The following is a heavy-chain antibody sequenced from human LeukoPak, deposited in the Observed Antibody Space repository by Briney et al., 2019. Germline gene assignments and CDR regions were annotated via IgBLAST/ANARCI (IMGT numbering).Heavy chain of an antibody. D-gene: IGHD3-3*01. Sequence: SETLSLTCTVSGVSISSYYWSWIRQPPGKGLEWIGYIYYSGSTNYNPSLKSRVTISVDTSKNQFSLKLSSVTAADTAVYYCARAESITIFGVVINAFDIWGQGTMVTVSP. CDR3: ARAESITIFGVVINAFDI. J-gene: IGHJ3*02. CDR2: IYYSGST. V-gene: IGHV4-59*01. CDR1: GVSISSYY.